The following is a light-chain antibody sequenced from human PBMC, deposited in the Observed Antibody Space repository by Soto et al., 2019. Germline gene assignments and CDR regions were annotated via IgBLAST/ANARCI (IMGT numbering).Light chain of an antibody. J-gene: IGKJ4*01. CDR1: QRVSSY. V-gene: IGKV3-11*01. Sequence: EIVLTQSPATLSLSPGERATLSCRASQRVSSYLAWYKQKPGQAPRLLIYDASNRATGIPARFSGSGSGTDFTLTISSLEPEDFAVYYCQQRSNWPPKVTVGGGTKVEIK. CDR3: QQRSNWPPKVT. CDR2: DAS.